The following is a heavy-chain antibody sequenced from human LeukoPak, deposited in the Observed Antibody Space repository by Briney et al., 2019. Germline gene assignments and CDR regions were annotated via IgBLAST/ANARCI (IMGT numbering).Heavy chain of an antibody. CDR1: GGSISSYY. Sequence: PSETLSLTCIVSGGSISSYYWSWIRQPPGKGLEWIGYICSSGSTDYNPSLKSRATISLDTSNHQFSLKLTSVTAADTAVYYCARHVGIHLWSLYFDYWGQGSLVTVSS. V-gene: IGHV4-59*08. CDR2: ICSSGST. D-gene: IGHD5-18*01. CDR3: ARHVGIHLWSLYFDY. J-gene: IGHJ4*02.